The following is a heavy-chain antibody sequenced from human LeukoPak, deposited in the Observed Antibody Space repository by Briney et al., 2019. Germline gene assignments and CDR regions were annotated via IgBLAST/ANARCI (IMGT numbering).Heavy chain of an antibody. J-gene: IGHJ4*02. V-gene: IGHV1-58*01. CDR3: ATRGLRYFDWPHY. CDR1: GFTFTSSA. D-gene: IGHD3-9*01. Sequence: SVKVSCKASGFTFTSSAVQWVRQARGQRLEWIGWIVVGSGNTNYAQKFQERATITRDMSTSTAYMELSSLRSEDTAVYYCATRGLRYFDWPHYWGQGTLVPVSS. CDR2: IVVGSGNT.